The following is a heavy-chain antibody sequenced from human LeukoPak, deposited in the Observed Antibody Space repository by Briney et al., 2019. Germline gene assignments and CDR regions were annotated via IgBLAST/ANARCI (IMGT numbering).Heavy chain of an antibody. CDR1: GFTFSSYS. Sequence: GGSLTLSCAASGFTFSSYSMNWVRQAPGKGLEWVSSISSSSSYIYYADSVKGRFTISRDNAKNSLYLQMNSLRAEDSAVYYCARDHFYCSSTSCGDYWGQGTLVTVSS. J-gene: IGHJ4*02. D-gene: IGHD2-2*01. CDR3: ARDHFYCSSTSCGDY. CDR2: ISSSSSYI. V-gene: IGHV3-21*01.